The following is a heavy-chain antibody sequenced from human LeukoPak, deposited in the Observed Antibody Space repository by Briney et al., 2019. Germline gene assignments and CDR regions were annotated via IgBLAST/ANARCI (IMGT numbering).Heavy chain of an antibody. Sequence: GGSLRLSCAASGFTFSSYGIHWVRQAPGKGLEWVTVISYDESRKYYADSVKGRFTISRDNSKNTLFLQMNSLRGEDTAVYYCARDRTRDGYNQGRVFDYWGQGTLVTVSS. CDR1: GFTFSSYG. CDR2: ISYDESRK. CDR3: ARDRTRDGYNQGRVFDY. J-gene: IGHJ4*02. D-gene: IGHD5-24*01. V-gene: IGHV3-30-3*01.